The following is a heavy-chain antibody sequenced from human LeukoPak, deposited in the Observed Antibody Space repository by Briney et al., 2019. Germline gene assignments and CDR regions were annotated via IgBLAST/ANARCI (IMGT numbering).Heavy chain of an antibody. CDR2: IKPDSGAT. V-gene: IGHV1-2*02. CDR1: GYTFTVHY. D-gene: IGHD1-26*01. Sequence: ASLKVSCKASGYTFTVHYMHWLRQAPGQGLEWMGWIKPDSGATNFAQNFQGRVTMTSDTSINTAYMELSRLRSDDTAVYYCARELGGSYYDFDYWGQGTLVTVSS. CDR3: ARELGGSYYDFDY. J-gene: IGHJ4*02.